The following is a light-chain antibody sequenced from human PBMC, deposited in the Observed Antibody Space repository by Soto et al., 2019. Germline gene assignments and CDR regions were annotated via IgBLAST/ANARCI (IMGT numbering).Light chain of an antibody. V-gene: IGKV3-20*01. CDR3: QQYGSSGT. CDR1: ESVSDD. Sequence: IVLTQSPADLSLSPGERATLSCRASESVSDDLAWYQQKPGQAPRLLIYDASNRATGIPARFSGSGSGTDFTLTISRLEPEDFAVYYCQQYGSSGTFGQGTKVDIK. J-gene: IGKJ1*01. CDR2: DAS.